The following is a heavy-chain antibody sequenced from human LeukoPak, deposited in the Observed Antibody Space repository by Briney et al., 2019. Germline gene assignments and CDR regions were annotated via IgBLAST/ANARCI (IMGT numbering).Heavy chain of an antibody. CDR3: ARVLRYSSSSRWFDP. CDR2: IYTSGST. D-gene: IGHD6-6*01. J-gene: IGHJ5*02. V-gene: IGHV4-4*07. CDR1: GGSISTYY. Sequence: PSETLSLNCTVSGGSISTYYWSWIRQPAGQGLEWIGRIYTSGSTNYNPTLKSRVTMSVDTSKNQFSLKLCSVTAADTAVYYCARVLRYSSSSRWFDPWGQGTLVTVSS.